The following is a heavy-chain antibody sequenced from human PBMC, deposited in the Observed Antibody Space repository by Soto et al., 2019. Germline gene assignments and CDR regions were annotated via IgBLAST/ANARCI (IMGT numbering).Heavy chain of an antibody. V-gene: IGHV1-18*01. J-gene: IGHJ6*03. CDR1: GYSFTNYG. Sequence: QDQLVQSGVEVKKPGASVKVPCKASGYSFTNYGITWVRQAPGQGFVWMGWISAYNGNTNYAQKFQGRVTMTTDASTSTAYLELRSLKSDDTAVYYCARDRGVAPPVAGNTHYYYYMDVWDKGTTVTVSS. CDR2: ISAYNGNT. D-gene: IGHD6-19*01. CDR3: ARDRGVAPPVAGNTHYYYYMDV.